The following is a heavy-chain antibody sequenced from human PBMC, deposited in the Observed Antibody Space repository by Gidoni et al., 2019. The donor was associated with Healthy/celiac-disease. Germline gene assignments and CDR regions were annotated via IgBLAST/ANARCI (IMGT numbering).Heavy chain of an antibody. CDR1: CSSFTSYG. J-gene: IGHJ5*02. CDR3: ARGGSYGSGPSGWFDP. Sequence: QVQLVQSGAEVKKPGASVTVSCTASCSSFTSYGISWVRQAPGQGLEWMGWIRADNGNTNYAQKLQGRVTMTTDTSTSTAYMELRSLRSDDTAVYYCARGGSYGSGPSGWFDPWGQGTLVTVSS. D-gene: IGHD3-10*01. V-gene: IGHV1-18*04. CDR2: IRADNGNT.